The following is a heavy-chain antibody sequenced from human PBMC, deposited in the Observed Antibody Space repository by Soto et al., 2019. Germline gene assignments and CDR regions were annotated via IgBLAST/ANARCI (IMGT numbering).Heavy chain of an antibody. CDR2: ISWNSGSI. Sequence: GGSLRLSCAASGFTFDDYAMHWVRQAPGKGLEWVSGISWNSGSIGYADSVKGRFTISRDNAKNSLYLQMNSLRAEDTALYYCARGGFLEWLNWFDPWGQGTLVTVSS. D-gene: IGHD3-3*01. J-gene: IGHJ5*02. CDR1: GFTFDDYA. CDR3: ARGGFLEWLNWFDP. V-gene: IGHV3-9*01.